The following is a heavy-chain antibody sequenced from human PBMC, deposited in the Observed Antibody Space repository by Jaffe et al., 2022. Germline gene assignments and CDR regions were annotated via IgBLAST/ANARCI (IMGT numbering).Heavy chain of an antibody. CDR1: GGSISSGSYY. CDR2: IYTSGST. Sequence: QVQLQESGPGLVKPSQTLSLTCTVSGGSISSGSYYWSWIRQPAGKGLEWIGRIYTSGSTNYNPSLKSRVTISVDTSKNQFSLKLSSVTAADTAVYYCAREATREAEEGFDYWGQGTLVTVSS. V-gene: IGHV4-61*02. CDR3: AREATREAEEGFDY. J-gene: IGHJ4*02. D-gene: IGHD1-26*01.